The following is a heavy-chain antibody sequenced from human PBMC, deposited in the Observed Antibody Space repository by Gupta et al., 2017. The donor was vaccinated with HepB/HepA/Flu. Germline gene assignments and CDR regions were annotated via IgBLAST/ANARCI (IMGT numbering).Heavy chain of an antibody. Sequence: QVQLVESGGGVVQPGRSLRLSCAASGFTFSSYGMHWVRQAPGKGLEWVAVISYDGSNKYYADSVKGRFTISRDNSKNTLYLQMNSLRAEDTAVYYCAKDRNSFCGGDCYTPFDYWGQGTLVTVSS. D-gene: IGHD2-21*02. CDR1: GFTFSSYG. V-gene: IGHV3-30*18. CDR2: ISYDGSNK. CDR3: AKDRNSFCGGDCYTPFDY. J-gene: IGHJ4*02.